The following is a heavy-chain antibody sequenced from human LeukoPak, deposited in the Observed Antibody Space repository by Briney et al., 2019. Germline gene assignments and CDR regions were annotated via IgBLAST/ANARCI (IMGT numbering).Heavy chain of an antibody. J-gene: IGHJ4*02. CDR2: IYPRDGST. CDR3: ARDQEGFDY. Sequence: ASVKVSCKASGYTFTSNYIHWVRQAPGQGLEWMGMIYPRDGSTSYAQKFQGRVTVTRDTSASTVHMEVSGLRSEDTAVYYCARDQEGFDYWGQGTLVTVST. V-gene: IGHV1-46*01. CDR1: GYTFTSNY.